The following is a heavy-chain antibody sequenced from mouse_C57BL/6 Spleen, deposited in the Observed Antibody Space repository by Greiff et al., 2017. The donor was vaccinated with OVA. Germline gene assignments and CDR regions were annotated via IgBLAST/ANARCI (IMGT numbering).Heavy chain of an antibody. CDR2: IYPGNSDT. D-gene: IGHD2-3*01. CDR1: GYTFTSYW. J-gene: IGHJ3*01. V-gene: IGHV1-5*01. CDR3: TRNTGLLRWFAY. Sequence: EVQRVESGTVLARPGASVKMSCKTSGYTFTSYWMHWVKQRPGQGLEWIGAIYPGNSDTSYNQKFKGKAKLTAVTSASTAYMELSSLTNEDSAVYYCTRNTGLLRWFAYWGQGTLVTVSA.